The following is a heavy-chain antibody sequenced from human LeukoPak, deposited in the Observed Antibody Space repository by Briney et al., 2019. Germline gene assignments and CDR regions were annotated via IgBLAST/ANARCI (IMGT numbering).Heavy chain of an antibody. V-gene: IGHV3-21*06. J-gene: IGHJ4*02. Sequence: GRSLRLSCTASGLTFSTSGFNWVRQAPGKGLEWVASIGPTDSDRYHADSIKGRFTISRDNANNFLYLQMNSLRAEDTAVYYCATETNGRHYDYWGQGTLLTVSS. CDR2: IGPTDSDR. CDR3: ATETNGRHYDY. CDR1: GLTFSTSG. D-gene: IGHD1-14*01.